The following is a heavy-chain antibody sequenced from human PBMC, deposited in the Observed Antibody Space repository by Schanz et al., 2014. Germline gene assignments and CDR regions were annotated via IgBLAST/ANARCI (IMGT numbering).Heavy chain of an antibody. Sequence: EVQLVESGGGLVQPGGSLRLSCAASGFTFSSYWMHWVRQAPGKGLEWVSSISYGTSYIYYAESVKGRFTISRDNSKNSLYLQMNSLRAEDTAVYYCARIGGSVFDYWAQGTLVTVSS. CDR1: GFTFSSYW. D-gene: IGHD3-10*01. J-gene: IGHJ4*02. CDR3: ARIGGSVFDY. CDR2: ISYGTSYI. V-gene: IGHV3-21*04.